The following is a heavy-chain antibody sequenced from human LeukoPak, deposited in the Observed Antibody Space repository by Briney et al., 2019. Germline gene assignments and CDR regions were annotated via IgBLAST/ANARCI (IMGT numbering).Heavy chain of an antibody. J-gene: IGHJ4*02. CDR1: GYSISSGYY. CDR3: ARDRGGSDWNFHFDY. V-gene: IGHV4-38-2*02. Sequence: SETLSLTCTVSGYSISSGYYWGWIRQPPGQGLEWIGSIYHSGSTYYNPSLKSRVTISVDTSKNQFSLKLSSVTAADTAVYYCARDRGGSDWNFHFDYWGQGTLVTVSS. D-gene: IGHD1-7*01. CDR2: IYHSGST.